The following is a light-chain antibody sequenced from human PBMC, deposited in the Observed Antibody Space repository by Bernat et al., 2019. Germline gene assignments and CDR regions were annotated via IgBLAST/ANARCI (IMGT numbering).Light chain of an antibody. CDR1: GGFIGGSDY. V-gene: IGLV2-8*01. J-gene: IGLJ2*01. CDR2: EVT. Sequence: QSALTPTPSASGSPGQAITISCTGTGGFIGGSDYVSWYQQHPGKAPKLILYEVTKRPSGVPDRFSGSKSGDTASLTVSGLQADDEADYYCFSYAGTYNWRFGGGTKLTVL. CDR3: FSYAGTYNWR.